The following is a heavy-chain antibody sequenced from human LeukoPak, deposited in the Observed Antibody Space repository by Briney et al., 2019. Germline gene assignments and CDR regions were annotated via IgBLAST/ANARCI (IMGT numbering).Heavy chain of an antibody. CDR1: GFTFSSYW. V-gene: IGHV3-74*01. CDR3: AREESYPGGNWFDP. J-gene: IGHJ5*02. CDR2: INSDGSST. D-gene: IGHD1-26*01. Sequence: GGSLRLSCAASGFTFSSYWMHWVRQAPGKGLVWVPRINSDGSSTSYADSVKGRFTISRDNAKNTLYLQMNSLRAEDTAVYYCAREESYPGGNWFDPWGQGTLVTVSS.